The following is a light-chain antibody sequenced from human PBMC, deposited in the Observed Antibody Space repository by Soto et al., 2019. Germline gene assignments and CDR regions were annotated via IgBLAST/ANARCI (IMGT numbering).Light chain of an antibody. Sequence: EIQLTQSPCTLSLSPGERATLSCRASQSVSSSYLAWYQQKPGQAPRLLIYDASTRAPGIPARFSGRGSGADFTLTISSLEPEDFAVYYCQQRSDSITFGQGTRLEI. J-gene: IGKJ5*01. CDR2: DAS. V-gene: IGKV3D-20*02. CDR1: QSVSSSY. CDR3: QQRSDSIT.